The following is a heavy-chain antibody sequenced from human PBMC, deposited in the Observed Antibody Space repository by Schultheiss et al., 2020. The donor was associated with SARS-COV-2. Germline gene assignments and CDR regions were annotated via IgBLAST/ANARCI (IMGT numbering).Heavy chain of an antibody. D-gene: IGHD6-19*01. Sequence: SETLSLTCAVYGGSFSGYYWSWIRQPPGKGLEWIGEINHSGSTNYNPSLKSRVTISVDTSKNQFSLKLSSVTAADTAVYYCARGHSSGWYWYFDLWGRGTLVTVSS. CDR2: INHSGST. CDR1: GGSFSGYY. J-gene: IGHJ2*01. CDR3: ARGHSSGWYWYFDL. V-gene: IGHV4-34*01.